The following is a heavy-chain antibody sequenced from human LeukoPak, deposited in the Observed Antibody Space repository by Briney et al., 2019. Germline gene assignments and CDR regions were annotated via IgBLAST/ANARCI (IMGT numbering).Heavy chain of an antibody. D-gene: IGHD2-21*02. J-gene: IGHJ3*02. CDR3: AIGDRGVMKGAFDI. V-gene: IGHV1-69*04. Sequence: GSSVKVSCKASGGTLSSYAISWVRQAPGQGLEWMGRIIPIFGIANHAQKFQGRVTITADKSTSTAYMELSSLRSEDTAVYYCAIGDRGVMKGAFDIWGQGTMVTVSS. CDR2: IIPIFGIA. CDR1: GGTLSSYA.